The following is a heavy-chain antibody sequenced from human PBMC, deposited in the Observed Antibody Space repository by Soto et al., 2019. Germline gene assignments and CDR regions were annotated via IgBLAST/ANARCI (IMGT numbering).Heavy chain of an antibody. CDR1: GFTFSSYS. Sequence: GGSLRLSCAASGFTFSSYSMNWVRQAPGKGLEWVSSISSSTYIHYGDSVKGRFTISRDDAKNSLNLQMNNLRAEDTAVYYCARIIXGVPGYFDYWGRGTLVTVS. J-gene: IGHJ4*02. CDR2: ISSSTYI. CDR3: ARIIXGVPGYFDY. D-gene: IGHD2-8*01. V-gene: IGHV3-21*01.